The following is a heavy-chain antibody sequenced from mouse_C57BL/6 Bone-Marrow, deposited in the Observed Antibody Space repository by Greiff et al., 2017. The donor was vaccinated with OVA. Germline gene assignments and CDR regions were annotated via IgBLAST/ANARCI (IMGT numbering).Heavy chain of an antibody. D-gene: IGHD1-1*01. Sequence: EVKLMESGEGLVKPGGSLKLSCAASGFTFSSYAMSWVRQTPEKRLEWVAYISRGGDYIYYADTVKGRFTFSRDNARNTLYLQMSSLKSEDTAMYYGTREHYYGSSYGWYVDVWGTGTTVTVSS. CDR2: ISRGGDYI. V-gene: IGHV5-9-1*02. CDR1: GFTFSSYA. J-gene: IGHJ1*03. CDR3: TREHYYGSSYGWYVDV.